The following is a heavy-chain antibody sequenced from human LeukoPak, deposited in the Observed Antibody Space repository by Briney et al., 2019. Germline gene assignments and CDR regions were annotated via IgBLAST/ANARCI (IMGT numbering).Heavy chain of an antibody. CDR2: IDDSGST. D-gene: IGHD4-17*01. J-gene: IGHJ6*02. CDR3: ARGTTVRRSVYYYYYAMDV. V-gene: IGHV4-61*01. Sequence: PSETLSLTCTVSGGSVSSGSYFWSWIRQPPGKGLEWIGYIDDSGSTNYNPSLRSRVTISVDTSKNQFSLKVTSVTAADTAVYYCARGTTVRRSVYYYYYAMDVWGQGTTVTVSS. CDR1: GGSVSSGSYF.